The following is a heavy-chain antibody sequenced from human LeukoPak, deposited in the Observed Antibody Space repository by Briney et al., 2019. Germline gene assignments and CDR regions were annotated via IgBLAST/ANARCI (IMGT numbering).Heavy chain of an antibody. J-gene: IGHJ3*02. CDR2: IYYSGST. CDR3: ARSPLAVYAFDI. V-gene: IGHV4-31*03. Sequence: SQTLSLTCTVSGGSISSGGYYCSWIRQHPGKGLEWIGYIYYSGSTYYNPSLKSRVTISVDTSKNQFFLRLSSVTAADTAVYYCARSPLAVYAFDIWGQGTMVTVSS. CDR1: GGSISSGGYY. D-gene: IGHD6-19*01.